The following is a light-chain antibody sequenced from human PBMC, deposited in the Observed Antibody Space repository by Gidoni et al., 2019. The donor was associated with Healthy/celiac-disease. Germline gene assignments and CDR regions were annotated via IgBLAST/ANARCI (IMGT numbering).Light chain of an antibody. CDR3: CSYAGSSTSYV. CDR2: EVS. J-gene: IGLJ1*01. Sequence: QSALTQPASVSESPGQSITITCTGTSSDVGSYNFVYWYQQHPGKAPKRMIYEVSKRPSGVSNRFSGSKSGNTASLTISRLQAEDEADYYCCSYAGSSTSYVFGTGTKVTVL. CDR1: SSDVGSYNF. V-gene: IGLV2-23*02.